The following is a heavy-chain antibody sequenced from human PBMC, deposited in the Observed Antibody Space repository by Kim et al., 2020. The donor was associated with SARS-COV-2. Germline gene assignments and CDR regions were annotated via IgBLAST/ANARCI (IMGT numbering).Heavy chain of an antibody. Sequence: GGSLRLSCAASGFTFSSYEMNWVRQAPGKGLEWVSYISSSGSTIYYADSVKGRFTISRDNAKNSLYLQMNSLRAEDTAVYYCAREGTYCGGDCYSKGWYFDLWGRGTLVTVSS. CDR2: ISSSGSTI. V-gene: IGHV3-48*03. D-gene: IGHD2-21*02. CDR1: GFTFSSYE. J-gene: IGHJ2*01. CDR3: AREGTYCGGDCYSKGWYFDL.